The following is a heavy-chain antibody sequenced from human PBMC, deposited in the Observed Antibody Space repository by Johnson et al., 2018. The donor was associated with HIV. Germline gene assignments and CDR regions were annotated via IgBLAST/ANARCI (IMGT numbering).Heavy chain of an antibody. CDR3: AKDRTNWGYDAFDV. Sequence: QVQLVESGGGVVQPGRSLRLSCAASGFTFSSYAMHWVRQAPGKGLEWVSVIYSGGSTYYADSVKGRFTISRDNSENTLYLQMNRLRAEDTAVYFCAKDRTNWGYDAFDVWGQGTTVTVSS. D-gene: IGHD7-27*01. CDR1: GFTFSSYA. J-gene: IGHJ3*01. V-gene: IGHV3-NL1*01. CDR2: IYSGGST.